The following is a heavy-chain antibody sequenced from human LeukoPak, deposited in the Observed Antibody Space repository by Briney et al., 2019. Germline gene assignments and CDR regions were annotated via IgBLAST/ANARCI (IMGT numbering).Heavy chain of an antibody. CDR3: ARSRLGYYYYYMDV. Sequence: PGGTLRLSCAASGFTFSNHGMNWVRQPPGKGLEWIGSIYYSGSTYYNPSLKSRVTISVDTSKNQFSLKLSSVTAADTAVYYCARSRLGYYYYYMDVWGKGTTVTISS. CDR2: IYYSGST. D-gene: IGHD7-27*01. CDR1: GFTFSNHGMN. V-gene: IGHV4-39*01. J-gene: IGHJ6*03.